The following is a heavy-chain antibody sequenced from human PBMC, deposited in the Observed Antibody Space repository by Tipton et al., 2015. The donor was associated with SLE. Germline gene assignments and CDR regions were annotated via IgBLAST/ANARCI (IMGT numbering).Heavy chain of an antibody. V-gene: IGHV4-39*02. Sequence: TLSLTCTVSSESIRSSSYYWGWIRQSPGKGLEWIATIYNSGSAYYNPSLRSRVTASVDTSKNQFSLKVTSVTATDTAVYYCARDWVVGATLDRFDPWGQGTLVTVSS. CDR3: ARDWVVGATLDRFDP. D-gene: IGHD1-26*01. CDR1: SESIRSSSYY. J-gene: IGHJ5*02. CDR2: IYNSGSA.